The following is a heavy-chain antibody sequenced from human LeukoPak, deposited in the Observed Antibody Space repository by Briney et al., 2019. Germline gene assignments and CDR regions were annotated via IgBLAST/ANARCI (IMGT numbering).Heavy chain of an antibody. D-gene: IGHD3-22*01. V-gene: IGHV4-30-4*01. Sequence: PSQTLSLTCTVSGGSISSGDYYWSWIRQPPGKGLEWIAYMYYSGSTYYNPSLKSRVTMSADTSKNQLSLKLSSVTAADTAVYYCARPYYYDSRVDPWGQGILVTVSS. CDR2: MYYSGST. CDR1: GGSISSGDYY. CDR3: ARPYYYDSRVDP. J-gene: IGHJ5*02.